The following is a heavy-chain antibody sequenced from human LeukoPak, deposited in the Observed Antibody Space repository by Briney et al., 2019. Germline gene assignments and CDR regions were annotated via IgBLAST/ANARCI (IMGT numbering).Heavy chain of an antibody. CDR3: ARNLVLEWLSDPDIDY. D-gene: IGHD3-3*01. Sequence: GGSLRLSCAASGFTFSNNGMHWVRQAPGKGLDWVAVIWYDGSNKYYADSVKGRFTISRDNSKNTLYLQMNSLRAEDTAVCYCARNLVLEWLSDPDIDYWGQGTLVTVSS. J-gene: IGHJ4*02. CDR1: GFTFSNNG. V-gene: IGHV3-33*01. CDR2: IWYDGSNK.